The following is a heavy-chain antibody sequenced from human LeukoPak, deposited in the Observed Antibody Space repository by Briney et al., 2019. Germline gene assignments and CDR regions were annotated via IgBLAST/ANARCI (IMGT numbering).Heavy chain of an antibody. V-gene: IGHV1-2*02. D-gene: IGHD2-15*01. CDR2: INPNSGGT. CDR3: ASNDCSGGSCYPLCI. J-gene: IGHJ3*02. CDR1: GYTFTGYY. Sequence: ASVTVSCMASGYTFTGYYMHWVRQAPGQGLEWMGWINPNSGGTNYAQKFQGRVTMTRDTSISTAYMELSRLRSDDTALYYCASNDCSGGSCYPLCIWGQGTMVTVSS.